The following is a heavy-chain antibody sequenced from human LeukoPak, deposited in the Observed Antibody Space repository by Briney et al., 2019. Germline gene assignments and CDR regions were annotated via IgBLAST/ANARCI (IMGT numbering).Heavy chain of an antibody. CDR3: ARDVTAAAGMVNY. Sequence: TAGGSLRLSCAASGFTFSSYSMNWVRQAPGKGLEWVSSISSSSSYIYYADSVKGRFTISRDNSKNSLYLQMNSLRAEDTAVYYCARDVTAAAGMVNYWGQGTLVTVSS. CDR2: ISSSSSYI. V-gene: IGHV3-21*01. D-gene: IGHD6-13*01. CDR1: GFTFSSYS. J-gene: IGHJ4*02.